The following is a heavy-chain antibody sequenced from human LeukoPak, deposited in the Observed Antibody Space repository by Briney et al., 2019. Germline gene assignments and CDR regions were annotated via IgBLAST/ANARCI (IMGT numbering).Heavy chain of an antibody. V-gene: IGHV4-39*07. CDR1: GGSISTSNYY. Sequence: SETLSLTCTVSGGSISTSNYYWGWIRQPPGKGLEWIGNIFYSGSTYYSPSLRSRVTISLDTSRNQFSLKLNSVTAADTAVYYCAREAYCGGDCYSGFDYWGQGTLVTVSS. CDR2: IFYSGST. D-gene: IGHD2-21*02. CDR3: AREAYCGGDCYSGFDY. J-gene: IGHJ4*02.